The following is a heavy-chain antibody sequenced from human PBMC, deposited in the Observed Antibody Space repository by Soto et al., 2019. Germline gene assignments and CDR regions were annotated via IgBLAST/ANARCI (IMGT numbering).Heavy chain of an antibody. V-gene: IGHV4-39*01. CDR2: IYYSGTT. Sequence: QLQLQESGPGLVKPSETLSLICTVSGVSISNTSYYWGWIRQPPGKRLEWIGTIYYSGTTYYNPSLKGRVTITVDTSKNHFSLKLPSVTAADTAVYYCARHGSYWGQGTLVTVSS. CDR1: GVSISNTSYY. J-gene: IGHJ4*02. CDR3: ARHGSY.